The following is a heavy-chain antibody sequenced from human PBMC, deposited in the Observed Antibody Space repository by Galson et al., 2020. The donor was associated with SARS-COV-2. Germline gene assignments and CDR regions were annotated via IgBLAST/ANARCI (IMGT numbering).Heavy chain of an antibody. CDR1: GGSISSSSYY. CDR2: IYYRGST. CDR3: ARQILDDDDVWGSYRFNWFDP. Sequence: ETSETLSLTCTDYGGSISSSSYYWGWIRQTPGKGLEWIGSIYYRGSTYYNPSLKSRVTISVDTSKNQVSLKMSSVTAADTAVYYSARQILDDDDVWGSYRFNWFDPWGQGTLVTVSS. J-gene: IGHJ5*02. V-gene: IGHV4-39*01. D-gene: IGHD3-16*02.